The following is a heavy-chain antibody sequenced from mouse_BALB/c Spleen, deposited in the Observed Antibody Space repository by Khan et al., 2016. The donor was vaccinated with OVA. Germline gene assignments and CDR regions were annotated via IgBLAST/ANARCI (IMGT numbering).Heavy chain of an antibody. CDR1: GYTFTSYT. V-gene: IGHV1-4*01. J-gene: IGHJ3*01. CDR3: VREGAYYTSDGGFAY. Sequence: QIQLQQSGAELARPGASVKMSCKASGYTFTSYTIHWVRQRHGQALEGIGHINPSNNYTNYKQNFKDKATLIVANSSSTPYMQLTSLTSEDSAVYYGVREGAYYTSDGGFAYWGQGTLVTVSA. D-gene: IGHD2-14*01. CDR2: INPSNNYT.